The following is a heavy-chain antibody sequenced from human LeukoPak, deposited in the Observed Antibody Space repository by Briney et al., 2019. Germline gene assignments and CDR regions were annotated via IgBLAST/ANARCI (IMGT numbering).Heavy chain of an antibody. D-gene: IGHD7-27*01. CDR3: ARGSNWVDY. CDR1: GFTFDDYG. J-gene: IGHJ4*02. CDR2: INWNGGST. Sequence: GGSLRLPCAASGFTFDDYGMTWVRRAPGRGLEWVSGINWNGGSTGYADSVKGRFTISRGNAKNSLSLQMNSLRAEDTALYYCARGSNWVDYWGQGILVTVSS. V-gene: IGHV3-20*04.